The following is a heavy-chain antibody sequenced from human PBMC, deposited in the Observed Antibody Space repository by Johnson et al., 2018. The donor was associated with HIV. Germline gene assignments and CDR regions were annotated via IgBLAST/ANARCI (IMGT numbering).Heavy chain of an antibody. Sequence: QVQLVESGGGLVKAGGSLRLSCAASGFIFNDYYMRWIRQAPGKGLEFLSYISTSGGTRYYADSVKDRFTIFRDNAKRSLYLQMNSLRVEDTAIYYCARRMVVGYHALDFWGQGTVVSVPS. CDR3: ARRMVVGYHALDF. D-gene: IGHD2-21*01. V-gene: IGHV3-11*04. CDR1: GFIFNDYY. J-gene: IGHJ3*01. CDR2: ISTSGGTR.